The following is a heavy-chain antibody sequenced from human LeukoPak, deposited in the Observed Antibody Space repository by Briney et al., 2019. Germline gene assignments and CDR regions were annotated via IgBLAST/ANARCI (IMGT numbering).Heavy chain of an antibody. D-gene: IGHD3-3*01. J-gene: IGHJ4*02. CDR1: GGSISTSDPY. CDR2: IYYSGNT. Sequence: PSETLSLTCSVSGGSISTSDPYWGWIRQPPGKGLEWIGSIYYSGNTYYNPSLKSRVTISVDTSKNQFSLKLSSVTAADTAVYYCARRAYDFWSGRFGLTDWGQGTLVTVSS. V-gene: IGHV4-39*01. CDR3: ARRAYDFWSGRFGLTD.